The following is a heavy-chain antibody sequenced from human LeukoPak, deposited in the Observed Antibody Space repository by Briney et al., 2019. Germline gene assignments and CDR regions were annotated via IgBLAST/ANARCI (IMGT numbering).Heavy chain of an antibody. CDR3: ARDRVVPAAMYYYYYMDV. J-gene: IGHJ6*03. Sequence: PGGSLRLSCAASGFTFSDYYMSWIRQAPGKGLEWVSYISSSGSTIYYADSVKGRFTISRDNAKNSLYLQMNSLRAEDTAVYYCARDRVVPAAMYYYYYMDVWGKGTTVTVSS. CDR1: GFTFSDYY. D-gene: IGHD2-2*01. CDR2: ISSSGSTI. V-gene: IGHV3-11*04.